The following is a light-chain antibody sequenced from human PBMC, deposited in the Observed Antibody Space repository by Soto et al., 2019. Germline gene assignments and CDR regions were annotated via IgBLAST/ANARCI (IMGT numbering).Light chain of an antibody. J-gene: IGLJ2*01. Sequence: SYELTQPPSVSVSPGQTASITCSGDNLGDKYACWYQQKPGQSPVLVIYQDSKRPSGIPERFSGSNSGNTATLTIRGTQAMDEADYYCQAWDSSTRVVFGGGTKLTVL. CDR3: QAWDSSTRVV. CDR1: NLGDKY. CDR2: QDS. V-gene: IGLV3-1*01.